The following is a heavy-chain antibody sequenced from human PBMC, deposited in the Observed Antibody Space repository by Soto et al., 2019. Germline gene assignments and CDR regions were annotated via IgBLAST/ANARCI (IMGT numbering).Heavy chain of an antibody. CDR3: TRGPRAYCSGGNCDPSDY. D-gene: IGHD2-15*01. CDR2: TRNKANSYTT. Sequence: EVQLVESGGGLVQPGGSLRLSCAASGFTFSDHYMDWVRQAPGKGLEWVGRTRNKANSYTTEYAASVKGRFTISRDDSKTSLHLQMNSLKTEDTAVYYCTRGPRAYCSGGNCDPSDYWGQGTLVTVSS. J-gene: IGHJ4*02. V-gene: IGHV3-72*01. CDR1: GFTFSDHY.